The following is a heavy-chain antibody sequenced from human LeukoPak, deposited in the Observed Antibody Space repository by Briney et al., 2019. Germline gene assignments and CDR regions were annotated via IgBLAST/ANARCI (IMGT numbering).Heavy chain of an antibody. D-gene: IGHD4-17*01. CDR3: ARVPTVTFFDY. CDR2: IYYSGST. J-gene: IGHJ4*02. CDR1: GGSISSYY. V-gene: IGHV4-59*08. Sequence: SETLSLTCTVSGGSISSYYWSWIRQPPGKGLDWIGYIYYSGSTNYNPSLKSRVTISVDTSKNQFSLKLSSVTAADTAVYYCARVPTVTFFDYWGQGTLVTVSS.